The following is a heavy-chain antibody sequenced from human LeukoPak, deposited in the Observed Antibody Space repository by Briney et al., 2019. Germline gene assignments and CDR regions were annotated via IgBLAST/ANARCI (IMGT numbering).Heavy chain of an antibody. J-gene: IGHJ4*02. D-gene: IGHD1-26*01. CDR2: IYYSGST. CDR3: VLSSGSYTPFDY. CDR1: GGSISSSSYY. Sequence: PSGTLSLTCTVSGGSISSSSYYWGWIRQPPGKGLEWIGSIYYSGSTYYNPSLKSRVTISVDTSKNQFSLKLSSVTAADTAVYYCVLSSGSYTPFDYWGQGTLVTVSS. V-gene: IGHV4-39*01.